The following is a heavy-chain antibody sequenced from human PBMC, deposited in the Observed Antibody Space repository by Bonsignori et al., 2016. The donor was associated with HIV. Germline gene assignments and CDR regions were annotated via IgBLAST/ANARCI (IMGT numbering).Heavy chain of an antibody. J-gene: IGHJ6*03. CDR1: GGSISSYY. CDR3: ASGGDSLNFYYYMDV. V-gene: IGHV4-4*07. D-gene: IGHD3-10*01. CDR2: IYTSGST. Sequence: ESLKISCTVSGGSISSYYWSWIRQPAGKGLEWIGRIYTSGSTNYNPSLKSRVTMSVDTSKNLFSLKLSSVTAADTAVYYCASGGDSLNFYYYMDVWGKGTTVTVSS.